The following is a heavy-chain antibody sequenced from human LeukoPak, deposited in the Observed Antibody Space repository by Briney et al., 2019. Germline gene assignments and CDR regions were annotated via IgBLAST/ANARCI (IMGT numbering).Heavy chain of an antibody. CDR2: IYTSGST. D-gene: IGHD6-6*01. J-gene: IGHJ4*02. Sequence: SETLSLTCTVSGGSISSYYWSWIRQPAGKGLEWIGRIYTSGSTNYNPTLKSRVTMSIDTSKNQFSLKLSSVTAADTAVYYCATYLIAARAFDYWGQGALVTVSS. CDR3: ATYLIAARAFDY. V-gene: IGHV4-4*07. CDR1: GGSISSYY.